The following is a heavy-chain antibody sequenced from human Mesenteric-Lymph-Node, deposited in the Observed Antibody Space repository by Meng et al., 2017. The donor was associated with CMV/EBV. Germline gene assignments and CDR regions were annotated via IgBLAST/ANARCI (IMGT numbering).Heavy chain of an antibody. CDR1: GFTFSSSW. J-gene: IGHJ4*02. CDR3: ASRYCSGGSCHFDY. Sequence: GESLRISCAASGFTFSSSWMHWVRQAPGKGLVWVSRINSDGSSTSYADSVKGRFTISRDNAKNTLYLQMNSLRAEDTAVYYCASRYCSGGSCHFDYWGQGTLVTVSS. D-gene: IGHD2-15*01. V-gene: IGHV3-74*01. CDR2: INSDGSST.